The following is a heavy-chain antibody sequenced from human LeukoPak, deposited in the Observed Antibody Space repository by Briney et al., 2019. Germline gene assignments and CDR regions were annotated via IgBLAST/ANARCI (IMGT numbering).Heavy chain of an antibody. CDR2: ISVYNGNT. D-gene: IGHD6-13*01. CDR3: ARTPSTSETAAGSFDY. V-gene: IGHV1-18*01. CDR1: GYIFTSYG. J-gene: IGHJ4*02. Sequence: GASVKVSCKASGYIFTSYGISWVRQAPGQGLEWMGWISVYNGNTNYAQKLQGRVTMTTDTSTSTAYMELRSLRSDDTAVYYCARTPSTSETAAGSFDYWGQGTLVTVSS.